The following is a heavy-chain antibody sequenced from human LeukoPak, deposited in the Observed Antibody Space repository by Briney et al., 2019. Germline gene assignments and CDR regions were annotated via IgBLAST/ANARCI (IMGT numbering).Heavy chain of an antibody. V-gene: IGHV1-2*02. CDR3: ARDASAPGVVVVPAASYNWFDP. Sequence: ASVKVSCKASGGTFSYAISWVRQAPGQGLEWMGWINPNSGGTNYAQKFQGRVTMTRDTSISTAYMELSRLRSDDTAVYYCARDASAPGVVVVPAASYNWFDPGGQGTLVTVSS. CDR1: GGTFSYA. D-gene: IGHD2-2*01. CDR2: INPNSGGT. J-gene: IGHJ5*02.